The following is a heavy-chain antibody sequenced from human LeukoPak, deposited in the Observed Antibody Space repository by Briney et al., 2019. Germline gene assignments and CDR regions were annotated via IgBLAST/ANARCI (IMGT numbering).Heavy chain of an antibody. J-gene: IGHJ6*03. CDR2: ISSSGSTI. Sequence: GGSLRLSCAASGFTFSNSYMNWIRQAPEKGLEWVSYISSSGSTIYYADSVKGRFTISRDNANNSLYLQMNGLRAEDTAVYYCARGYSYGFYYYYMDVWGKGTTVTVSS. CDR1: GFTFSNSY. D-gene: IGHD5-18*01. V-gene: IGHV3-11*04. CDR3: ARGYSYGFYYYYMDV.